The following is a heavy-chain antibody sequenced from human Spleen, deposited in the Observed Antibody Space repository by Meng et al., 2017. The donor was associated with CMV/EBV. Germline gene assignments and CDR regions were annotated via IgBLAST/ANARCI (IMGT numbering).Heavy chain of an antibody. Sequence: SCKTSGYAFSGYYIPWVRQAPGQGLEWMGHINPKTGAIKYAPKFQGRVTMTTDTSMSTAYMELTTLKSNDTAVFFCARGPPSRIFDYWGQGTLVTVSS. J-gene: IGHJ4*02. D-gene: IGHD2-15*01. CDR3: ARGPPSRIFDY. CDR2: INPKTGAI. V-gene: IGHV1-2*06. CDR1: GYAFSGYY.